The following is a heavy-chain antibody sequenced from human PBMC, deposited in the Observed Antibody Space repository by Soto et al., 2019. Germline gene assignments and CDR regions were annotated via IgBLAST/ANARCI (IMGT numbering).Heavy chain of an antibody. CDR1: GGTFSSYA. Sequence: SVKVSCKASGGTFSSYAISWVRQAPGQGLEWMGGIIPIFGTANYAQKFQGRVTITADESTSTAYMELSSLRSEDTAVYYCARDGEYYDFWSRYSGVGFLYGMDVCGQATTLTVSS. V-gene: IGHV1-69*13. CDR3: ARDGEYYDFWSRYSGVGFLYGMDV. CDR2: IIPIFGTA. J-gene: IGHJ6*02. D-gene: IGHD3-3*01.